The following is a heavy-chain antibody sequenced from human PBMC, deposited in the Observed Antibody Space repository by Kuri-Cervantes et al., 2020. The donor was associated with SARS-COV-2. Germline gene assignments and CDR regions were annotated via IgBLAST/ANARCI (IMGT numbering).Heavy chain of an antibody. CDR3: ARGAPDYCSSTSCYMDLGWYLDL. J-gene: IGHJ2*01. V-gene: IGHV4-31*03. Sequence: SETLSLTCTVSGGSISSGGYYWSWIRQHPGKGLEWIGYIYYSGSTYYNPSLKSRVTISVDTSKNQFSLKLSSVTAADTAVYYCARGAPDYCSSTSCYMDLGWYLDLWGRGTLVTVSS. D-gene: IGHD2-2*02. CDR2: IYYSGST. CDR1: GGSISSGGYY.